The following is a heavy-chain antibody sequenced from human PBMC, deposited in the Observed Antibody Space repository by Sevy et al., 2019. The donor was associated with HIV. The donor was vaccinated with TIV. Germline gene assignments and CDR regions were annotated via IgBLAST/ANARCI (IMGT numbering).Heavy chain of an antibody. Sequence: SETLSLTCSVSGGSISSYFWTWVRQSPGKGLEWIGNIYFTGNTDYSPSLKSRVTLSLDTSKSQFSLTLKAVTAADTAIYFCARDSTTRPRVLDYWGQGTLVTVSS. CDR1: GGSISSYF. D-gene: IGHD1-1*01. CDR3: ARDSTTRPRVLDY. V-gene: IGHV4-59*01. CDR2: IYFTGNT. J-gene: IGHJ4*02.